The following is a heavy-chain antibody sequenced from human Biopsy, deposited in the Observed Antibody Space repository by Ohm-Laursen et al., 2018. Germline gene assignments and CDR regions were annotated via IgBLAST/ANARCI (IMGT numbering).Heavy chain of an antibody. Sequence: SLRLSCTASGITVNDNYMSWIRQAPGKGLEWVSSLRDRGVTYNADSVKGRFTISRANSKNTQYLQMNGLRAAATAAYFCQGGHLPPGQFYGVDAWGQGTTVTVSS. D-gene: IGHD3-16*01. J-gene: IGHJ6*02. CDR2: LRDRGVT. CDR3: QGGHLPPGQFYGVDA. V-gene: IGHV3-53*05. CDR1: GITVNDNY.